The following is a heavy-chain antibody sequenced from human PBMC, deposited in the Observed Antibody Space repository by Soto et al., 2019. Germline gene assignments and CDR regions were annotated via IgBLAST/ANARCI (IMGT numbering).Heavy chain of an antibody. CDR2: ISSSSSTI. V-gene: IGHV3-48*01. D-gene: IGHD2-2*01. CDR3: ARDWSPGDCSSTSCYPY. Sequence: GSLRLSCAASGFTFSSYSMNWVRQAPGKGLEWVSYISSSSSTIYYADSVKGRFTISRDNAKNSLYLQMNSLRAEDTAVYYCARDWSPGDCSSTSCYPYWGQGTLVTVSS. CDR1: GFTFSSYS. J-gene: IGHJ4*02.